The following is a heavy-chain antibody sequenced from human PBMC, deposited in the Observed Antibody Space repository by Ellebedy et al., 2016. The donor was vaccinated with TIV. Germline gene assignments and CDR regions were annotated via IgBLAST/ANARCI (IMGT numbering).Heavy chain of an antibody. D-gene: IGHD4-23*01. CDR1: GGSISSGGHY. J-gene: IGHJ2*01. Sequence: MPSETLSLTCTVSGGSISSGGHYRSSIRQHPGKGPAWMGYIYYSGSTNYKPSLKSRVTISVDTSKNKFSLKLNSVTAADTAVYYCARGGAGGYWYFDLWGRGTLVTVSS. V-gene: IGHV4-31*03. CDR3: ARGGAGGYWYFDL. CDR2: IYYSGST.